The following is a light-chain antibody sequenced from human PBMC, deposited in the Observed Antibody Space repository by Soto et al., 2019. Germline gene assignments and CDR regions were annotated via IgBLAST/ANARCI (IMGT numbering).Light chain of an antibody. Sequence: EITMTQSPDTLSVSPGETATLSCRTSQSVSKDLAWYQQKPGQAPRLLIYGASTRATDIPARFSGSGSGTEFTLTISSLQSEDFAVYYCQEYIKWPRLTFGGGTKVDIK. J-gene: IGKJ4*01. CDR1: QSVSKD. CDR2: GAS. CDR3: QEYIKWPRLT. V-gene: IGKV3-15*01.